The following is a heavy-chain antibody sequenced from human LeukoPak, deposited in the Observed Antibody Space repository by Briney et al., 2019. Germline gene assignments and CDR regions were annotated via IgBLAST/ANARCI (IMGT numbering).Heavy chain of an antibody. CDR1: GGSFNGYY. CDR2: INHSGST. J-gene: IGHJ4*02. V-gene: IGHV4-34*01. D-gene: IGHD6-6*01. CDR3: ARGPLGSSSDY. Sequence: SETLSLTCAVYGGSFNGYYWSWIRQPPGKGLEWIGEINHSGSTNYNPSLKSRVTISVDTSKNQFSLKLSSVTAADTAVYYCARGPLGSSSDYWGQGTLVTVSS.